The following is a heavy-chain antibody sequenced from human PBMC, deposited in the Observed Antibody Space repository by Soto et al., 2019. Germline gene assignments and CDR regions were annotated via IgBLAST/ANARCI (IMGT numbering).Heavy chain of an antibody. J-gene: IGHJ4*02. D-gene: IGHD3-10*01. CDR2: IYYSGST. CDR3: ARSPLLHYYGSGSYPPYYFDY. CDR1: GGSISSYY. Sequence: SETLSLTCTVSGGSISSYYWSWIRQPPGKGLEWIGYIYYSGSTNYNPSLKSRVTISVDTSKNQFSLKLSSVTAADTAVYYCARSPLLHYYGSGSYPPYYFDYWGQGTLVTVSS. V-gene: IGHV4-59*01.